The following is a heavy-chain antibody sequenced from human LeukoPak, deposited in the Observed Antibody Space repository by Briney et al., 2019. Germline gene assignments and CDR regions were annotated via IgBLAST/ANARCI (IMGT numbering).Heavy chain of an antibody. CDR2: IRSKANGYAT. J-gene: IGHJ4*02. D-gene: IGHD2-8*01. V-gene: IGHV3-73*01. CDR1: GFTLSGSG. CDR3: TRYASESLFDY. Sequence: GGSLRLSCAAPGFTLSGSGMHWVRQASGKGLEWVGRIRSKANGYATAYAASVKGRFTISIDDSKNTAYLQMNSLKTEDTAVYYCTRYASESLFDYWGQGTLVTVSS.